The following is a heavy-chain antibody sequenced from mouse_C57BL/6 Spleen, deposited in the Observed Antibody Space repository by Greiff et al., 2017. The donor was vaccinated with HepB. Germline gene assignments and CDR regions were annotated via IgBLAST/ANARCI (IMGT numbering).Heavy chain of an antibody. Sequence: EVNVVESGGGLVKPGGSLKLSCAASGFTFSSYAMSWVRQTPEKRLEWVATISDGGSYTYYPDNVKGRFTISRDNAKNNLYLQMSHLKSEDTAMYYCARDPGSNYEDWYFDVWGTGTTVTVSS. V-gene: IGHV5-4*01. CDR1: GFTFSSYA. CDR2: ISDGGSYT. D-gene: IGHD2-5*01. CDR3: ARDPGSNYEDWYFDV. J-gene: IGHJ1*03.